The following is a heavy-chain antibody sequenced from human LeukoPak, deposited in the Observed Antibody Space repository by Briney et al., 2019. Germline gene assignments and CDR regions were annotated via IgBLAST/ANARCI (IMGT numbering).Heavy chain of an antibody. CDR1: GFTFSSYS. Sequence: GGSLRLSCAASGFTFSSYSMNWVRQAPGKGLEWVSSISSSSYIYYADSVKGRFTISRDNAKNSLYLQMNSLRAEDTAVYYCARASSSSSQFDYWGQGTLVTVSS. V-gene: IGHV3-21*01. CDR3: ARASSSSSQFDY. CDR2: ISSSSYI. J-gene: IGHJ4*02. D-gene: IGHD6-6*01.